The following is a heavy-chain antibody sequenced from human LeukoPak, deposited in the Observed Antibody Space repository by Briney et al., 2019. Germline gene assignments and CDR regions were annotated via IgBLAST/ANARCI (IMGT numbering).Heavy chain of an antibody. CDR3: ARELVTAIGFNWFDP. Sequence: ASVKVSCKASGGTFSSYAISWVRQAPGQGLEWMGGIIPIFGTANYAQKFQGRVTITADKSTSTAYMELSSLRSEDTAVYYCARELVTAIGFNWFDPWGQGTLVTVSS. V-gene: IGHV1-69*06. J-gene: IGHJ5*02. CDR1: GGTFSSYA. CDR2: IIPIFGTA. D-gene: IGHD2-21*02.